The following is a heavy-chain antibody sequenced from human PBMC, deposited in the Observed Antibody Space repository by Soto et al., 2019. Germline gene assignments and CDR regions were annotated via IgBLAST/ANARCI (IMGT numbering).Heavy chain of an antibody. V-gene: IGHV1-8*01. J-gene: IGHJ6*02. Sequence: QVQLVQSGAEVKKPGASVKVSCKASGYTFTSYDINCVRQATGQGLERMGWMNPNSGNTGYAQKFQGRVTMTRHTSIGTAYMELSSLRSEATAVYYCAREKTSYGMDVWGQGTTVTGSS. CDR3: AREKTSYGMDV. CDR1: GYTFTSYD. CDR2: MNPNSGNT.